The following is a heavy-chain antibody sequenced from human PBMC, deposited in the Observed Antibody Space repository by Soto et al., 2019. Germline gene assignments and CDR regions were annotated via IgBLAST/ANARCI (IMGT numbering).Heavy chain of an antibody. CDR3: ARTNPLGDYFAY. V-gene: IGHV4-59*01. J-gene: IGHJ4*02. Sequence: SETLSLTCTVSGGSISSYYWSWIRQPPGKGLEWIGYIYYSGSTNYNPSLKSRVTISVDTSKNQFSLKLSSVTAADTAVYYCARTNPLGDYFAYWGQGTLVTVSS. CDR1: GGSISSYY. CDR2: IYYSGST. D-gene: IGHD2-8*01.